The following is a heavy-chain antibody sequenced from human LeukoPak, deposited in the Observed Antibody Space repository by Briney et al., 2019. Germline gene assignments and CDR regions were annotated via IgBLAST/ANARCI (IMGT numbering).Heavy chain of an antibody. CDR2: ISAYNGNT. Sequence: ASVKVSCKASGYTFTSYGISWVRQAPGQGLEWMGWISAYNGNTNYAQKLQGRVTMTTDTSTSTAYMELRSLRSDDTAVYYCARARRQYQLLYRESWFDPWGQGTLVTVSS. CDR3: ARARRQYQLLYRESWFDP. J-gene: IGHJ5*02. D-gene: IGHD2-2*02. V-gene: IGHV1-18*01. CDR1: GYTFTSYG.